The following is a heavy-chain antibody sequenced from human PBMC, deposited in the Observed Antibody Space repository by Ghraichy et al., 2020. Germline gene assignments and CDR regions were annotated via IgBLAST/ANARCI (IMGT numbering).Heavy chain of an antibody. J-gene: IGHJ4*02. CDR2: ISGGGRTT. V-gene: IGHV3-23*01. CDR1: GFTFSNSA. Sequence: GSLNISCAASGFTFSNSAMSWVRQAPGKGLEWVSAISGGGRTTYYADSAKGRFTISRDNSNNTLYLQMNSLRAEDTAVYYCAKQWWDFWSASTPFDYWGQGTLVTVSS. CDR3: AKQWWDFWSASTPFDY. D-gene: IGHD3-3*01.